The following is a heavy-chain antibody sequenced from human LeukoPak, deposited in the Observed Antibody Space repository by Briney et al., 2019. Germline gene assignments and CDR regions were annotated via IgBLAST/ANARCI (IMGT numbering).Heavy chain of an antibody. CDR2: MNPNSGNT. Sequence: ASVKVSCKASGYTFTSYDINWVRQATGQGREWMGWMNPNSGNTGYAQKFQGRVTMTRNNSISPAYMELSSLRSEDTAVYYCARAPLKEYSSSYGLNLIDYCYYYMDVWGKGTTVTVSS. V-gene: IGHV1-8*01. CDR3: ARAPLKEYSSSYGLNLIDYCYYYMDV. CDR1: GYTFTSYD. D-gene: IGHD6-6*01. J-gene: IGHJ6*03.